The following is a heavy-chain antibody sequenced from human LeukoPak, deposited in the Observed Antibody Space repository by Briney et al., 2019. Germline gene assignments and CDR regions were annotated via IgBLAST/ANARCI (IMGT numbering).Heavy chain of an antibody. D-gene: IGHD5-12*01. CDR2: ISWNSGSI. CDR3: AKDLAHMGIVATRLDY. Sequence: AGRSLRLSCAASGFTFGDYAMHWVRQAPGKGLEWVSGISWNSGSIGYADSVKGRFTISRDNAKNSLYLQMNSLRAEDTALYYCAKDLAHMGIVATRLDYWGQGTLVTVSS. V-gene: IGHV3-9*01. J-gene: IGHJ4*02. CDR1: GFTFGDYA.